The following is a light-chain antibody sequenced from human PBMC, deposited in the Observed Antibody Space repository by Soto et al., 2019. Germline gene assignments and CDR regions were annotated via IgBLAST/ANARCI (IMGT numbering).Light chain of an antibody. V-gene: IGLV2-11*01. J-gene: IGLJ1*01. CDR2: DVT. CDR1: SSDVGGYNY. Sequence: QSALTQPRSVSGSPGQSVTISCTGTSSDVGGYNYVSWYQQHPGKAPKLMIYDVTQRPSGVPDRFSGSKSGNTASLTISGLQAEDEADYYCCSYAGSYTLVFGTGTKLTVL. CDR3: CSYAGSYTLV.